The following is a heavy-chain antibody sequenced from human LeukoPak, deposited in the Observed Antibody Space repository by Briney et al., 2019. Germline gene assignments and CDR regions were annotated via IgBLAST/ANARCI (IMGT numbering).Heavy chain of an antibody. J-gene: IGHJ4*02. V-gene: IGHV3-7*03. CDR1: GFTFSNYW. CDR3: ARDVGGRWLQLYY. Sequence: GGSLRLSCAASGFTFSNYWMNWVRQAPGKGLEWVANIKQDGSEKYYVDSVKGRFTISRDNAKSSLYLQMNSLRAEDTAVYYCARDVGGRWLQLYYWGQGTLVTVSS. CDR2: IKQDGSEK. D-gene: IGHD5-24*01.